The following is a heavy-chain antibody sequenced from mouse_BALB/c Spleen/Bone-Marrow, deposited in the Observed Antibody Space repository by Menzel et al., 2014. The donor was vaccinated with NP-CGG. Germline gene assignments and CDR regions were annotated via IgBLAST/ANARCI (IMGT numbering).Heavy chain of an antibody. CDR3: TRSGGYYFDY. CDR1: GYTFTSYW. Sequence: QVQLQQSGAELVRPGASVKLSCKASGYTFTSYWINWVKQRPGQGLERIGNIYPSDSYTNYNQKFKDKATLTVDKSSSTAYMQLSSPTSEDSAVYYCTRSGGYYFDYWGQGTTLIVSS. CDR2: IYPSDSYT. V-gene: IGHV1-69*02. J-gene: IGHJ2*01.